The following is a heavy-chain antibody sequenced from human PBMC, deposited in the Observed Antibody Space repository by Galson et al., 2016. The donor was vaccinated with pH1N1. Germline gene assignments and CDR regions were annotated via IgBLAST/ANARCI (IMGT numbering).Heavy chain of an antibody. CDR2: IIPIYGTP. V-gene: IGHV1-69*13. J-gene: IGHJ6*02. CDR1: GGSFAKYA. Sequence: SVKVSCKASGGSFAKYAVSWVRQAPGQGLEWMGRIIPIYGTPNYAQKFQGRLTITADEYTTTVYMELNSLISADTAIYYCARPGRTETTKEGFAWGYGMDVWGQGTLVAVSS. D-gene: IGHD1-1*01. CDR3: ARPGRTETTKEGFAWGYGMDV.